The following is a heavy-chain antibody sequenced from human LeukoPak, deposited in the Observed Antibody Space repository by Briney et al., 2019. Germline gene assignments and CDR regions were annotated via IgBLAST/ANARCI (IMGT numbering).Heavy chain of an antibody. V-gene: IGHV3-21*01. D-gene: IGHD6-13*01. J-gene: IGHJ4*02. Sequence: GGSLRLSCAASGFNFGDYAMNWVRQAPGKGLECVSSISSSSSSIYYADSVKGRFTISRDDAKNSLYLQMNSLRAEDTAVYYCARTATDTGEFDYWGQGTLVTVSS. CDR3: ARTATDTGEFDY. CDR2: ISSSSSSI. CDR1: GFNFGDYA.